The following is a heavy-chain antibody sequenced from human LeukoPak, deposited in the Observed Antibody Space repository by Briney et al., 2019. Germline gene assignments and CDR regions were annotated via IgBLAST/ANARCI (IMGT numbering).Heavy chain of an antibody. CDR2: INHSGST. CDR3: ASVNDSSGIDY. CDR1: GGSFSGYY. Sequence: SETLSLTCAVYGGSFSGYYWSWIRQPPGKGLEWIGEINHSGSTNHNPSLKSRVTISVDTSKNQFSLKLSSVTAADTAVYYCASVNDSSGIDYWGQGTLVTVSS. J-gene: IGHJ4*02. V-gene: IGHV4-34*01. D-gene: IGHD6-19*01.